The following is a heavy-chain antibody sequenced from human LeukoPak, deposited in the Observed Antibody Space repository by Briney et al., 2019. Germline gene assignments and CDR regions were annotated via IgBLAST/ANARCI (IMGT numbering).Heavy chain of an antibody. CDR2: ISRDDDK. J-gene: IGHJ5*02. D-gene: IGHD7-27*01. CDR3: AHTGSAHGDDWFDP. V-gene: IGHV2-5*02. CDR1: GFSLNTRGVG. Sequence: SGATLVKPTETLTLTCTFSGFSLNTRGVGVGWIRQAPGKALEWLALISRDDDKRYRPSLKSRLTITKDTSKNQVALTLANLDPVDTATYYCAHTGSAHGDDWFDPWGQGTLVTVSS.